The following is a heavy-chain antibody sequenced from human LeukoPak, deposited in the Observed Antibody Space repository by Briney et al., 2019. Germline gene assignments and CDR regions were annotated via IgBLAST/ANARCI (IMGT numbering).Heavy chain of an antibody. CDR3: ARSSWGSSTNS. Sequence: GGSLRLSCAASGFTFNDYWMSWIRQAPGRGLEWVVNINQDGSDNYYVDSMKGRFTSSRDNAKNSVYLQMSGLRAEDTAVYYCARSSWGSSTNSWGQGTLVTVSS. V-gene: IGHV3-7*01. D-gene: IGHD3-16*01. CDR1: GFTFNDYW. J-gene: IGHJ4*02. CDR2: INQDGSDN.